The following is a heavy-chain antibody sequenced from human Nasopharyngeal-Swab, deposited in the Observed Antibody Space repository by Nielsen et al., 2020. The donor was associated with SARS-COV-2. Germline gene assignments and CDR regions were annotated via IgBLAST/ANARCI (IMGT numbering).Heavy chain of an antibody. CDR2: IRSKIYSGAP. CDR1: GFTFGDYA. D-gene: IGHD1-26*01. CDR3: ARSVGSYYGQGAFDV. Sequence: GESLKISCTTSGFTFGDYALSWFREAPGRGVEWVGFIRSKIYSGAPEYAASVKGRFTISRDGAESIAYLQMNSLETGDTGVYYCARSVGSYYGQGAFDVWGQGTVVTVSS. V-gene: IGHV3-49*01. J-gene: IGHJ3*01.